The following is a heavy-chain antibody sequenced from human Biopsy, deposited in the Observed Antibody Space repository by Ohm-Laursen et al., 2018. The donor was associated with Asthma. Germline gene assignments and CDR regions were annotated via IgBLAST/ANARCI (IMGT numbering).Heavy chain of an antibody. Sequence: SPRLSCSASGFKFDEYTMHWVRQAPGKGLEWVSGISWNSATIGYADSVEGRFTISRDNAKNSVFLHMDSLRPEDTAFYYCAKVRSDWVITESFDYWGQGVLVTVSS. CDR3: AKVRSDWVITESFDY. V-gene: IGHV3-9*01. CDR2: ISWNSATI. J-gene: IGHJ4*02. CDR1: GFKFDEYT. D-gene: IGHD3-22*01.